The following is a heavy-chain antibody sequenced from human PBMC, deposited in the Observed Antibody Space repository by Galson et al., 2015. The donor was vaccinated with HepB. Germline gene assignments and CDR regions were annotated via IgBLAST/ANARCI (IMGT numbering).Heavy chain of an antibody. J-gene: IGHJ6*02. CDR1: GYTFTSYG. CDR3: ARDLTDIVVVPAAISYYGMDV. V-gene: IGHV1-18*04. Sequence: SVKVSCKASGYTFTSYGISWVRQAPGQGLEWMGWISAYNGNTNYAQKLQGRVTMTTDTSTSTAYMELRSLRSDDTAVYYCARDLTDIVVVPAAISYYGMDVWGQGTTVTVSS. CDR2: ISAYNGNT. D-gene: IGHD2-2*01.